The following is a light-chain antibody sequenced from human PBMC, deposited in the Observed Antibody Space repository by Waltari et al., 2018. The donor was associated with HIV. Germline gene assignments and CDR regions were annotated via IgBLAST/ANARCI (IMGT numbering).Light chain of an antibody. CDR2: EVS. CDR1: SSDVGGYHY. Sequence: QSALIQPPSASGSPGQSVTISCTGTSSDVGGYHYVSWYQQHPGKAPKLMIYEVSKRPSGVPDRFSGSKSGNTASLTVSGLQAEDEADYYCSSSRVFGGGTKLTVL. J-gene: IGLJ3*02. V-gene: IGLV2-8*01. CDR3: SSSRV.